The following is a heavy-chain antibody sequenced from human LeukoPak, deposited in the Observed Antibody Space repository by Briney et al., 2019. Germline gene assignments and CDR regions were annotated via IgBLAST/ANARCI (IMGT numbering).Heavy chain of an antibody. V-gene: IGHV1-24*01. CDR2: FDPEDGET. CDR3: ATDIRHSGSYFPDY. D-gene: IGHD1-26*01. Sequence: ASVKVSCKVSGYTLTELSMHWVRQAPGKRLEWMGGFDPEDGETIYAQKFQGRVTMTEDTSTDTAYMELSSLRSEDTAVYYCATDIRHSGSYFPDYWGQGTLVTVSS. J-gene: IGHJ4*02. CDR1: GYTLTELS.